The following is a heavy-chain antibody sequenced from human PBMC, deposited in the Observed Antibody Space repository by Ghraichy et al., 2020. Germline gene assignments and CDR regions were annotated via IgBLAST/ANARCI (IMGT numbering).Heavy chain of an antibody. CDR1: GFPFSSYG. CDR2: ISYDGDRK. J-gene: IGHJ6*03. D-gene: IGHD3-10*01. CDR3: AKDKHPELDNYFYYMDV. Sequence: GESLNISCAASGFPFSSYGIHWVRQAPGKGLEWLAVISYDGDRKYYADSVKGRFTISRDNSKNTLFLQMNSLRVEDTAVYHCAKDKHPELDNYFYYMDVWGKGTTVTVS. V-gene: IGHV3-30*18.